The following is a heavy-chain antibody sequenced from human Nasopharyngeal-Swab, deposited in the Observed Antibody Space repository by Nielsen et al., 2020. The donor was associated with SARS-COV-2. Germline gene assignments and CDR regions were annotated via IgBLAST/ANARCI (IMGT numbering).Heavy chain of an antibody. V-gene: IGHV1-2*04. CDR2: INPISGGT. CDR3: ARDPHYSSSWYELDY. CDR1: GYTFTDYS. J-gene: IGHJ4*02. D-gene: IGHD6-13*01. Sequence: ASVKVSCKASGYTFTDYSMHWVRQAPGQGLEWMGWINPISGGTNYAQNFQGWVTMTRDTSISTAYMELNNLRSDDTAVYYCARDPHYSSSWYELDYWGQGTLVTVSS.